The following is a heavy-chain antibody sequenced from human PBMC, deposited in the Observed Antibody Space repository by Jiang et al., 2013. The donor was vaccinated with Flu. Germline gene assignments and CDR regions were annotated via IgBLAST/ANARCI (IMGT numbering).Heavy chain of an antibody. CDR2: AFYSGST. J-gene: IGHJ3*01. Sequence: GPGLVKPSETLSLTCTVSGDSLSSPTYSWGWVRQPPGKGLEGVATAFYSGSTFYNPSLKSRVTIFVDTSKNQFSLNLSSVTAADTAVYYCARQIDVGAFDVWGRGTLVTVSS. CDR1: GDSLSSPTYS. V-gene: IGHV4-39*01. D-gene: IGHD3-10*02. CDR3: ARQIDVGAFDV.